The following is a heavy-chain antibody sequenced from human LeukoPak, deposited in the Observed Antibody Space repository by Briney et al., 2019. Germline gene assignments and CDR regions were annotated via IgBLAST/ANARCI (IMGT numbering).Heavy chain of an antibody. CDR2: ISTNDI. CDR1: GFTFSDYA. J-gene: IGHJ6*03. V-gene: IGHV3-69-1*01. D-gene: IGHD6-25*01. CDR3: ASLPTAASYMDV. Sequence: PGGTLRLSCAASGFTFSDYAMNWVRQAPGRGLEWVSAISTNDIQYADSVKGRFTISRDNAKNSLYLQMDSLRAEDTAVYYCASLPTAASYMDVWGKGTTVTVSS.